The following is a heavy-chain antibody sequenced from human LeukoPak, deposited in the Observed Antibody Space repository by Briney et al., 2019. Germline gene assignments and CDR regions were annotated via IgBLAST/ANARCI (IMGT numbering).Heavy chain of an antibody. D-gene: IGHD4-17*01. J-gene: IGHJ4*02. CDR3: AKEDYGDAFDY. Sequence: PGGSLRLSCAASGFTFSSYGMHWVRQAPGKGPEWVAVISYDGSNKYYADSVKGRFTISRDNSKNTLYLQMNSLRAEDTAVYYCAKEDYGDAFDYWGQGTLVTGYS. V-gene: IGHV3-30*18. CDR2: ISYDGSNK. CDR1: GFTFSSYG.